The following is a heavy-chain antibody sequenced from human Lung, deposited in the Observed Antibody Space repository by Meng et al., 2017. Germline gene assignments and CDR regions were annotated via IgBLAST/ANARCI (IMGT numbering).Heavy chain of an antibody. CDR1: GGSISSSNW. V-gene: IGHV4-4*02. Sequence: VQRQESGPGRVKPSGTLSLPCGVSGGSISSSNWWSWVRQPPGKGLEWIGEIYHSGGTKYNPSLKSRVTISVDKSKNQFSLKLSSVTAADTAVYYCARGLGEAVVPRTMFDYWGQGTLVTVSS. CDR2: IYHSGGT. J-gene: IGHJ4*02. D-gene: IGHD2-2*01. CDR3: ARGLGEAVVPRTMFDY.